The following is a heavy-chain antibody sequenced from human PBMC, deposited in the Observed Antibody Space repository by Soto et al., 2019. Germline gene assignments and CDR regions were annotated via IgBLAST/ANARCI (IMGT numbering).Heavy chain of an antibody. CDR2: IYYSGGT. V-gene: IGHV4-59*01. CDR1: GGSISSYY. CDR3: ARGYGSSTSCRDAFDI. J-gene: IGHJ3*02. D-gene: IGHD2-2*01. Sequence: SETLSLTCTVSGGSISSYYWSWIRQPPGKGLEWIGYIYYSGGTNYNPSLKSRVTISVDTSKNQFSLKLSSVTAADTAVYYCARGYGSSTSCRDAFDIWGQGTMVTVSS.